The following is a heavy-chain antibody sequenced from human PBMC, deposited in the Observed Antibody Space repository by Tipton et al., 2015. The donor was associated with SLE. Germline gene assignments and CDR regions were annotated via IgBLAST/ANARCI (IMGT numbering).Heavy chain of an antibody. CDR3: AGTGGIAGLEYFQH. Sequence: TLSLTCTVSGGSISSYYWSWIRQPPGKGLEWIGYIYYSGSTNYNPSLKSRVTISVDTSKNQFSLKLSSVTAADTAVYYCAGTGGIAGLEYFQHWGQGTLVTVSS. CDR2: IYYSGST. V-gene: IGHV4-59*08. J-gene: IGHJ1*01. D-gene: IGHD6-13*01. CDR1: GGSISSYY.